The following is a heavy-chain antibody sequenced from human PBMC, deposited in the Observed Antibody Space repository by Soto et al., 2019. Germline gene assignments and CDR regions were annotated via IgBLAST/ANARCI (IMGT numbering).Heavy chain of an antibody. CDR2: INSDGSST. Sequence: EVQLVESGGGLVQPGGSLRLSCAASGFTISSYWMHWVRQAPGKGLVWVSRINSDGSSTSYADSVKGRFTISRDNAKNTLYLQINSLRAEDTAVHYCRGYSYGSYGSGYSDLWGRGTLVTVSS. D-gene: IGHD5-18*01. V-gene: IGHV3-74*01. CDR3: RGYSYGSYGSGYSDL. CDR1: GFTISSYW. J-gene: IGHJ2*01.